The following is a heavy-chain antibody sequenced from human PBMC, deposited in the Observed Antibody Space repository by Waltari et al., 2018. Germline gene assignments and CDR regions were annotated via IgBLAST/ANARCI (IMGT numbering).Heavy chain of an antibody. V-gene: IGHV4-59*01. Sequence: QVQLQESGPGLVKPSETLSLTCTVSGGSISSYYWSWIRQPPGKGLEWIGYIYYSGSTNYNPSLKSRVTISVETSKNQFSLKLSSVTAADTAVYYCARDSYYDSSGYPNDAFDIWGQGTMVTVSS. D-gene: IGHD3-22*01. CDR1: GGSISSYY. J-gene: IGHJ3*02. CDR3: ARDSYYDSSGYPNDAFDI. CDR2: IYYSGST.